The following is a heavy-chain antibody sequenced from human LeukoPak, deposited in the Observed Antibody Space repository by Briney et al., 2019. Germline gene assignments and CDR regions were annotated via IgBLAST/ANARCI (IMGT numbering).Heavy chain of an antibody. V-gene: IGHV3-23*01. Sequence: PGGSLRLSCAASGFTFSSYAMSWVRQAPGKGLEWVSAISGSGGSTYYADSVKGRFTISRDNSKNTLYLQMNSLRAEDTAVYYCAKSVGSSWYLNWFDPWGQGTLVTVSS. D-gene: IGHD6-13*01. CDR3: AKSVGSSWYLNWFDP. CDR2: ISGSGGST. CDR1: GFTFSSYA. J-gene: IGHJ5*02.